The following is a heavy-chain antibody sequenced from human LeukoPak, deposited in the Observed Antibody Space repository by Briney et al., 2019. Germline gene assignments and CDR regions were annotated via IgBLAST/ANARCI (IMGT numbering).Heavy chain of an antibody. Sequence: PGRSLRLSCEASGFTFSNYGMHCVRQAPGKGLEWAALILYDGSNKYYADSVKERFAISRDNSKNTLYLQMNRPRAEDTAVYYCAKPGGDIWSGYYNYMDVWGKGDTVIVSS. D-gene: IGHD3-3*01. CDR2: ILYDGSNK. CDR1: GFTFSNYG. V-gene: IGHV3-33*06. CDR3: AKPGGDIWSGYYNYMDV. J-gene: IGHJ6*03.